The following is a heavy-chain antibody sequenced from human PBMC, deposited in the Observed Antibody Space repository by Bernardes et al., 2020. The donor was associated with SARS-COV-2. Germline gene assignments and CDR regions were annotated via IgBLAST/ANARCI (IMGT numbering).Heavy chain of an antibody. J-gene: IGHJ4*02. CDR3: ARRGYSNTSPFDY. CDR2: LFRDNV. V-gene: IGHV3-53*01. Sequence: GGSLRLSCGASRFTVSTNYMSWVRQAPGKGLEWVSGLFRDNVFYADSVKGRFTISRANSENTLYLHMDSLRVEDTAVYFCARRGYSNTSPFDYWGQGTLVAVSS. CDR1: RFTVSTNY. D-gene: IGHD5-18*01.